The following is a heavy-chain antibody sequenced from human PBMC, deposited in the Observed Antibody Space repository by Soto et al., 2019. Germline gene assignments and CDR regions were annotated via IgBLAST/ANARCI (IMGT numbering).Heavy chain of an antibody. D-gene: IGHD6-19*01. J-gene: IGHJ6*02. CDR2: ISYDGSNK. V-gene: IGHV3-30*18. Sequence: QVQLVESGGGVVQPGRSLRLSCAASGFTFSSYGMHWVRQAPGKGLEWVAVISYDGSNKYYADSVKGRFTISRDNPKNTLYLQMSSLRAEDTAVYYCVKDGSSGWPYYYGLDVWGQGTTVTVSS. CDR3: VKDGSSGWPYYYGLDV. CDR1: GFTFSSYG.